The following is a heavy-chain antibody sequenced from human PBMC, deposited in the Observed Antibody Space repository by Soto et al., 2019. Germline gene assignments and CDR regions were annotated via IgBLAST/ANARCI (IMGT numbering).Heavy chain of an antibody. D-gene: IGHD3-22*01. CDR2: INHSGST. CDR1: GGSFSGYY. V-gene: IGHV4-34*01. J-gene: IGHJ6*02. CDR3: ARGRRTYYYDSSGYYSGGLIYYYYYGMDV. Sequence: QVQLQQWGAGLLKPSETLSLTCAVYGGSFSGYYWSWIRQPPGKGLEWIGEINHSGSTNYNPSLKSRVTISVDTSKNQFSLKLSSVTAADTAVYYCARGRRTYYYDSSGYYSGGLIYYYYYGMDVWGQGTTVTVSS.